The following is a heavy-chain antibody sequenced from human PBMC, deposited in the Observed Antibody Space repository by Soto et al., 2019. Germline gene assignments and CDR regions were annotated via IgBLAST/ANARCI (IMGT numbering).Heavy chain of an antibody. CDR3: ARVSIIGSYSHSDY. CDR2: TYYTSKWYN. J-gene: IGHJ4*01. D-gene: IGHD1-26*01. CDR1: GDSVSSNSAA. V-gene: IGHV6-1*01. Sequence: SPTLSLTCVISGDSVSSNSAAWNWIRQSPSRGLEWLARTYYTSKWYNDYAVSVKSRITINADTSKNQFSLQLNSVTPEDTAVYYCARVSIIGSYSHSDYWGQGTRGTVS.